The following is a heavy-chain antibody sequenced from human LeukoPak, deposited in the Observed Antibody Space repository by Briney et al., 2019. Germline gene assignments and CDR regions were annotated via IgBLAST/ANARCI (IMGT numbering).Heavy chain of an antibody. CDR1: GGSFSGYY. J-gene: IGHJ4*02. CDR2: INHSGST. D-gene: IGHD6-13*01. V-gene: IGHV4-34*01. CDR3: ARETLQQLLFDS. Sequence: SETLSLTCAVYGGSFSGYYWSWIRQPPGKGLEWIGEINHSGSTNYNPSLKSRVTISVDTSKNQFSLKLSSVTAADTAVYYCARETLQQLLFDSWGQGTLVIVSS.